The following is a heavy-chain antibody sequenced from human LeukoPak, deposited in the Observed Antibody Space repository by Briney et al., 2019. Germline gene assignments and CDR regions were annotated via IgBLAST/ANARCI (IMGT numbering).Heavy chain of an antibody. Sequence: PSETLSLTCTVSGGSISSSSYYWGWIRQPPGTGLEWIGSIYYSGSTYYNPSLKSRVTISVDTSKNQFSLKLSSVTAADTAVYYCARHGDLGGYDSWIWFDPWGQGTLVTVSS. J-gene: IGHJ5*02. CDR1: GGSISSSSYY. D-gene: IGHD5-12*01. CDR2: IYYSGST. CDR3: ARHGDLGGYDSWIWFDP. V-gene: IGHV4-39*01.